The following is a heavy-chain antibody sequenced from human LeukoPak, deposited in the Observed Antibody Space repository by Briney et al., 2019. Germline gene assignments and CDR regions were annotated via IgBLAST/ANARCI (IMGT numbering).Heavy chain of an antibody. V-gene: IGHV6-1*01. J-gene: IGHJ4*02. CDR2: TYYRSKWYN. CDR1: GDSVSSNSAA. Sequence: SQTLSLTCAISGDSVSSNSAAWNWIRQSPSRGLEWLGRTYYRSKWYNDYAVSVKSRITINPDTSKNQFSLQLNSVTPENTAVYYCARTGTDYYDSSGYYAFDYWGQGTLVTVSS. D-gene: IGHD3-22*01. CDR3: ARTGTDYYDSSGYYAFDY.